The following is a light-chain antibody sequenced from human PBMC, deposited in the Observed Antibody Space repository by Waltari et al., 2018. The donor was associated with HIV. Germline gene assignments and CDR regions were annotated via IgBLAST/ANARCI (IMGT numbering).Light chain of an antibody. CDR3: CSYAGSHTPWV. J-gene: IGLJ3*02. V-gene: IGLV2-11*01. CDR2: DVS. CDR1: SRDVGGYNY. Sequence: QSALTQPRSVTGSPGQSVTISCPGTSRDVGGYNYVSWYQQPPGKAPKLIIYDVSQRPSGVPDRFSGSKSGNTASLTISGLQAEDEVHYYCCSYAGSHTPWVFGGGTKVTVL.